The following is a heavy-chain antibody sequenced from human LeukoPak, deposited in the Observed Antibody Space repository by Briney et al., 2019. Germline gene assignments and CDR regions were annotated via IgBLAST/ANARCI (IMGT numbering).Heavy chain of an antibody. V-gene: IGHV4-39*07. J-gene: IGHJ6*03. D-gene: IGHD3-22*01. CDR2: IYYGGAT. Sequence: SETLSLTCTVSGGSISSSSYYWGWIRQPPGKGLEWIGSIYYGGATYYNPSLKSRVTISVDTSKNQFSLKLSSVTAADTAVYYCARGIQGSGYYSYYYMDVWGKGTTVTISS. CDR3: ARGIQGSGYYSYYYMDV. CDR1: GGSISSSSYY.